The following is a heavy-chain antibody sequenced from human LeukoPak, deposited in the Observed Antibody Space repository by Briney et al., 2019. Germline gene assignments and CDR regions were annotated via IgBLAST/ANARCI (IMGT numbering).Heavy chain of an antibody. CDR2: INPSGAT. D-gene: IGHD5-18*01. Sequence: SQTLSLSCAAYGGTCSGYYWSWIRQPPGKGLEWIGEINPSGATNHNPSLMSRVSMSIDTSKNQISLRVSSVTAADTAVYYCARVGYSFSINDWSRTGLGAYPTKYYYYMDVWGKGTTVTVSS. J-gene: IGHJ6*03. CDR3: ARVGYSFSINDWSRTGLGAYPTKYYYYMDV. CDR1: GGTCSGYY. V-gene: IGHV4-34*01.